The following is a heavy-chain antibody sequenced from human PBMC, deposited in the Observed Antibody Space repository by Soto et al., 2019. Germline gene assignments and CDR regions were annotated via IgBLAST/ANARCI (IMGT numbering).Heavy chain of an antibody. J-gene: IGHJ4*02. Sequence: QITLKESGPTRVKPTHTLALTCTFSGFSLTTSGVGVGWIRKTPGKALEWLAVIYWDDAKRYNPSLKNRLTITKDTSKNQVGLIMADMDPVDTATYFCAHRGYMYGNWDHGYFDYWGQGTLVTVSS. D-gene: IGHD5-18*01. CDR3: AHRGYMYGNWDHGYFDY. CDR2: IYWDDAK. CDR1: GFSLTTSGVG. V-gene: IGHV2-5*02.